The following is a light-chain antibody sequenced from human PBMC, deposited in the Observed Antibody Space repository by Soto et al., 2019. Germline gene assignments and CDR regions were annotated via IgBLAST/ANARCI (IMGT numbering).Light chain of an antibody. Sequence: EIVMTQSPATVSVSPGERVTLSCRASQSVSSNLAWYQQKPGQAPRLLISGASTRATGVPARFSGSGPGTEFTLTISSLQAEDSAIYYCQQYNTWPPTFGQGTKVEI. CDR1: QSVSSN. V-gene: IGKV3-15*01. J-gene: IGKJ1*01. CDR2: GAS. CDR3: QQYNTWPPT.